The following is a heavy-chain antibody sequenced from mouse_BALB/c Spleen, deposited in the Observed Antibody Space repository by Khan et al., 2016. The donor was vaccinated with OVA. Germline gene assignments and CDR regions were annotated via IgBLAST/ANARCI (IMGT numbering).Heavy chain of an antibody. CDR1: GFTFIDYG. CDR2: ISSVAYSI. CDR3: ARGGFAY. J-gene: IGHJ3*01. V-gene: IGHV5-15*02. Sequence: EVQLVESGGGLVQPGGSRKLSCAASGFTFIDYGMAWVRQTPGKGPEWIAFISSVAYSIYYADTVTGRFTISRENAKNTLYLEMSSLRSEVTAMYYCARGGFAYWGQGTLVTVSA.